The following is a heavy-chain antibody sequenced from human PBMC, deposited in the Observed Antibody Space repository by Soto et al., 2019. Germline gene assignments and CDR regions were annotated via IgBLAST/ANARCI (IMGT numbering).Heavy chain of an antibody. CDR1: GFTFSSYA. D-gene: IGHD3-10*01. Sequence: EVQLLESGGGLVQPGGSLRLSCAASGFTFSSYAMSWVRQAPGKGLEWVSAISGSGGSTYYADSVKGRFTISRDNSKNTLYLQMNSLRAEDTAVYSCAYTPPDGSGSHNLDYWGQGTLVTVSS. J-gene: IGHJ4*02. CDR3: AYTPPDGSGSHNLDY. V-gene: IGHV3-23*01. CDR2: ISGSGGST.